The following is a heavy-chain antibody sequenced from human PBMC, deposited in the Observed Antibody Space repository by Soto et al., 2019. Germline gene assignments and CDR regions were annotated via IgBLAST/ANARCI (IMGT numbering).Heavy chain of an antibody. Sequence: QVQLVQSGAEVKKPGASVKVSCKASGYTFTSYGISWVRQAPGQGLECMGWISAYNGNTNYAQKLQGRVTMTTDTSTSTAYMELSSLRSDDTAVYYCAIHCGGDCYFQGGMDVWGQGTTVTVSS. CDR2: ISAYNGNT. CDR1: GYTFTSYG. V-gene: IGHV1-18*04. D-gene: IGHD2-21*02. J-gene: IGHJ6*02. CDR3: AIHCGGDCYFQGGMDV.